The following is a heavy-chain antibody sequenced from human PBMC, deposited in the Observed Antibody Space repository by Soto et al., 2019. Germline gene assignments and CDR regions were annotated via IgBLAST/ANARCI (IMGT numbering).Heavy chain of an antibody. Sequence: SETLSLTCTVSGGSVSSGSYYWSWIRQPPGKGLEWIGYIYYGGITNYNSSLESRVTISLDMSQNQFSLKLSSVTAADTAVYYCETPIAGTSSFWLDRWGKGTPVT. CDR2: IYYGGIT. J-gene: IGHJ5*02. CDR1: GGSVSSGSYY. D-gene: IGHD2-15*01. V-gene: IGHV4-61*01. CDR3: ETPIAGTSSFWLDR.